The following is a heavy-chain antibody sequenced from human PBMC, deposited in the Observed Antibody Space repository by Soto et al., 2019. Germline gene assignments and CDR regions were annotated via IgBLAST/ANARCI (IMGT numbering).Heavy chain of an antibody. CDR2: MNPNSGET. J-gene: IGHJ5*02. V-gene: IGHV1-8*01. CDR1: GYTFTDYD. Sequence: QEQLVQSGAEVKKPGASVKVSCKTSGYTFTDYDINWVRQATVQGLEWIGWMNPNSGETGYAQKFQGRVTMTRSASLSTAYLELSSLRSEDTAVYYCARVAVAARPRWYNWFDPWGQGTLVTVSS. CDR3: ARVAVAARPRWYNWFDP. D-gene: IGHD2-15*01.